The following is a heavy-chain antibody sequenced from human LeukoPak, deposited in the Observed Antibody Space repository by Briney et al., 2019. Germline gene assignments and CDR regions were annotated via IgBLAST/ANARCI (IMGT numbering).Heavy chain of an antibody. D-gene: IGHD6-6*01. V-gene: IGHV4-59*08. CDR2: IYYSGST. J-gene: IGHJ3*02. CDR3: ASPSSISSDAFDI. CDR1: GGSISSYY. Sequence: KASETLSLTCTVSGGSISSYYWSWIRQPPGPGLEWIGYIYYSGSTNYAPSLKSRVTISVDTSKNQFSLKLSSVTAADTAVYYCASPSSISSDAFDIWGQGTMVTVSS.